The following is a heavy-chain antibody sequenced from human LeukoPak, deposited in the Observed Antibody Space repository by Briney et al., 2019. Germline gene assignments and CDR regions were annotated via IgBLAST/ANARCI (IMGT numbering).Heavy chain of an antibody. CDR3: ARGGDPHYGMDV. D-gene: IGHD2-21*01. CDR2: IYYSGST. J-gene: IGHJ6*02. CDR1: GGSISSYY. Sequence: SETLSLTCTVSGGSISSYYWSWIRQPPGKGLEWIGNIYYSGSTNYNPSLRSRVTISVDTSKNQCSLKLSSVTAADTTVYYCARGGDPHYGMDVWGQGTTVTVSS. V-gene: IGHV4-59*01.